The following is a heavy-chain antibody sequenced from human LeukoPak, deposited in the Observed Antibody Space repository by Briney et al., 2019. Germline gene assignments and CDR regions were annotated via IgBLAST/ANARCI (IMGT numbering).Heavy chain of an antibody. CDR3: ARAGYYYDSSGSPWGN. J-gene: IGHJ4*02. Sequence: ASVKVSCKASGYTFTSYAMHWVRQAPGQRLEWMGWSNAGNGNTKYSQEFQGRVTITRDTSASTAYMELSSLRSEDTAVYYCARAGYYYDSSGSPWGNWGQGTLVTVSS. V-gene: IGHV1-3*02. CDR1: GYTFTSYA. CDR2: SNAGNGNT. D-gene: IGHD3-22*01.